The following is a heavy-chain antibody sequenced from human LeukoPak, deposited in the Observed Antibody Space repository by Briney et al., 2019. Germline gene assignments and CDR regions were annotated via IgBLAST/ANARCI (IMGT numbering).Heavy chain of an antibody. J-gene: IGHJ4*02. CDR3: ARHIYDSGGYRIDY. D-gene: IGHD3-22*01. CDR2: IYYSGST. CDR1: GGSISSSSYY. Sequence: PSETLSLTCTVSGGSISSSSYYWGWIRQPPGKGLEWIGSIYYSGSTYYNPSLKSRVTISVDTSKNQFSLKLSSVTAADTAVYYCARHIYDSGGYRIDYWGQGTLVTVSS. V-gene: IGHV4-39*01.